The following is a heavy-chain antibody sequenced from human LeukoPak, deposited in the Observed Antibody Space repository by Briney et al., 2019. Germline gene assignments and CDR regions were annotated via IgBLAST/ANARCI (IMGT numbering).Heavy chain of an antibody. J-gene: IGHJ4*02. Sequence: ASVKVSCKVSGYTLTELSMHWVRQAPGQGLEWMGGFDPEDGETIYAQKFQGRVTMTEDTSTDTAYMELSSLRSEDTAVYYCATWDVWGSYRSGGDYYFDYWGQGTLVTVSS. CDR1: GYTLTELS. CDR3: ATWDVWGSYRSGGDYYFDY. D-gene: IGHD3-16*02. V-gene: IGHV1-24*01. CDR2: FDPEDGET.